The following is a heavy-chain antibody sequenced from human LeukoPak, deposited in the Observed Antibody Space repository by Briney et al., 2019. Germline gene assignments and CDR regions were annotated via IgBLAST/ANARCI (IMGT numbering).Heavy chain of an antibody. CDR1: GLTISSYS. V-gene: IGHV3-48*01. CDR2: ISSSSSTI. D-gene: IGHD7-27*01. CDR3: ARALGRGWYFDL. Sequence: PGGSLRLSCAASGLTISSYSMNWVRQAPGKGLQWVSYISSSSSTIYYADSVKGRFTISRDNAKNSLYLQMNSLRAEDTAVYYCARALGRGWYFDLWGRGTLVTVSS. J-gene: IGHJ2*01.